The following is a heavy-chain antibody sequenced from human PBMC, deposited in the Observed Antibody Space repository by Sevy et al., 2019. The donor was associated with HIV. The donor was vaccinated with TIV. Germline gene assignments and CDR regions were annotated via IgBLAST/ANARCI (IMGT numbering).Heavy chain of an antibody. CDR1: GVNLNDYA. Sequence: GGSLRLSCTASGVNLNDYAMHWVRQVPGKGLEWVSSINYNADNIFYADSVKGRFTISRDNGQKSLHLQMDSLRVDDTALYFCTKDAGSGSFFSGYSYWNYMDVWGQGTTVTVSS. CDR3: TKDAGSGSFFSGYSYWNYMDV. D-gene: IGHD1-26*01. J-gene: IGHJ6*03. CDR2: INYNADNI. V-gene: IGHV3-9*01.